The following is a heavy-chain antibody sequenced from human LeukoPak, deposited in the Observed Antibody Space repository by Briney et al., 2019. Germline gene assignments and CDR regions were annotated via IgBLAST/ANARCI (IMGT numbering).Heavy chain of an antibody. CDR3: ARENGGGYYYGMDV. CDR2: IYYSGST. V-gene: IGHV4-31*11. CDR1: GGSFSGYY. J-gene: IGHJ6*02. D-gene: IGHD3-16*01. Sequence: PSETLSLTCAVYGGSFSGYYWSWIRQHPGKGLEWIGYIYYSGSTYYNPSLKSRVTISVDTSKNQFSLKLSSVTAADTAVYYCARENGGGYYYGMDVWGQGTTVTVSS.